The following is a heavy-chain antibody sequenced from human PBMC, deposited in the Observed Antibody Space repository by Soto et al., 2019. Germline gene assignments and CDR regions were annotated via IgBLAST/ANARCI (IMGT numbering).Heavy chain of an antibody. J-gene: IGHJ5*02. Sequence: WETLSLTCTVSCGSIGSYYWSWIRQSPGKGLEWIGYTRDSGSTNYNPSLKSRVTMSVDTSKNQSSLKLSSVTAADTAVYYCASHSHRHRLCCFDPRA. CDR1: CGSIGSYY. CDR2: TRDSGST. CDR3: ASHSHRHRLCCFDP. V-gene: IGHV4-59*08.